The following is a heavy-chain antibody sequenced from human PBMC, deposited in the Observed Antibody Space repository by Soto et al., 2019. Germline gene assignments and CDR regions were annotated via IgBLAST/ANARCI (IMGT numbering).Heavy chain of an antibody. J-gene: IGHJ6*02. CDR2: ISGSGSPT. Sequence: EVQLLESGGGLGQPGGSLRLSCAASGFSFSSYAMTWVRQAPGRGLQWVSAISGSGSPTYYADSVKGRFTISRDNSKNTLYLKMNSLRADETAVYYCARDRSGGTYNYYYGMDVWGQGTTVTVSS. D-gene: IGHD1-26*01. V-gene: IGHV3-23*01. CDR3: ARDRSGGTYNYYYGMDV. CDR1: GFSFSSYA.